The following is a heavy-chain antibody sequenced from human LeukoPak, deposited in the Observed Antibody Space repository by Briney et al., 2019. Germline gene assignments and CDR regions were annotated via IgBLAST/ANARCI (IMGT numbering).Heavy chain of an antibody. J-gene: IGHJ4*02. D-gene: IGHD2-2*01. Sequence: SETLSLTCTVSGGSISSSSYYWGWIRQPPGKGLEWIGSIYYSGSTYYNPSLKSRVTISVDTSKNQFSLKLSSVTAADTAVYYCASSGGYCSSTSCLTTYYFDYWGQGTLVTVSS. CDR1: GGSISSSSYY. CDR3: ASSGGYCSSTSCLTTYYFDY. CDR2: IYYSGST. V-gene: IGHV4-39*07.